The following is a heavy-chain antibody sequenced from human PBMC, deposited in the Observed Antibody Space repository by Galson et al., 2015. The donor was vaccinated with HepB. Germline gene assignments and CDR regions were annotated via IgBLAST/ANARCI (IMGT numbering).Heavy chain of an antibody. CDR2: ISYDGSNK. D-gene: IGHD3-22*01. J-gene: IGHJ6*02. Sequence: SLRLSCAASGFTFSSYGMHWVRQAPGKGLEWVAVISYDGSNKYYADSVKGRFTISRDNSKNTLYLQMNSLRAEDTAVYYCAKDQGDTMIVVVITRAGMDVWGQGTTVTVSS. CDR3: AKDQGDTMIVVVITRAGMDV. V-gene: IGHV3-30*18. CDR1: GFTFSSYG.